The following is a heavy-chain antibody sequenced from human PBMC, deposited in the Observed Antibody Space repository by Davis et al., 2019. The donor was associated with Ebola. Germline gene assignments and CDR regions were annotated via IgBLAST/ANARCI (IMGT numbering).Heavy chain of an antibody. CDR2: ISAYNGNT. CDR3: ARDWLSRTAARFRYGMDV. V-gene: IGHV1-18*01. Sequence: ASVKVSCKASGYTFTSYGISWVRQAPGQGLEWMGWISAYNGNTNYAQKLQGRVTMTTDTSTSTAYMELRSLRSDDTAVYYCARDWLSRTAARFRYGMDVWGQGTTVTVSS. CDR1: GYTFTSYG. J-gene: IGHJ6*02. D-gene: IGHD6-6*01.